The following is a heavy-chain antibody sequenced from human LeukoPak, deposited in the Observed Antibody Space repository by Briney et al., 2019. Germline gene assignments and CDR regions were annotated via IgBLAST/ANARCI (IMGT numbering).Heavy chain of an antibody. Sequence: PGGSLRLSCAASGFVFSTYSMNWVRQAPGKGLEWISYISSSSGSTIYYADSVKGRFTISRDNAKNSLYLQMNSLRAEDTAVYYCARDGGYSGYDYWFDPWGQGTLVTVSS. D-gene: IGHD5-12*01. V-gene: IGHV3-48*04. J-gene: IGHJ5*02. CDR3: ARDGGYSGYDYWFDP. CDR2: ISSSSGSTI. CDR1: GFVFSTYS.